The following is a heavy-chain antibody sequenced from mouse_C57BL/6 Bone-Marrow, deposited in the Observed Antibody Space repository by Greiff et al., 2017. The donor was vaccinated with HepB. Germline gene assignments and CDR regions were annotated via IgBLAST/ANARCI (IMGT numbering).Heavy chain of an antibody. CDR2: INPYNGGT. J-gene: IGHJ2*01. D-gene: IGHD1-1*01. Sequence: VQLQQSGPVLVKPGASVKMSCKASGYTFTDYYMNWVKQSHGKSLEWIGVINPYNGGTSYNQKFKGKATLTVDKSSSTAYMELNSLKSEDSAVYYCARGTTVYYFDYWGQGTTLTVSS. CDR3: ARGTTVYYFDY. V-gene: IGHV1-19*01. CDR1: GYTFTDYY.